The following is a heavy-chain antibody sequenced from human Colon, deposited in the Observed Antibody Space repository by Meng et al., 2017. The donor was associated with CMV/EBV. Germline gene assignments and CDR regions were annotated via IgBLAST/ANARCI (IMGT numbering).Heavy chain of an antibody. CDR3: ARSTPDDSSGYLGY. V-gene: IGHV4-31*02. J-gene: IGHJ4*02. D-gene: IGHD3-22*01. Sequence: SRGSMSSGGYYWSWIRQHPGTGLEWIGHIYYSGSTHYIPSLKSRVTISVDTSKNQSSLKLSSVTAADTAVYYCARSTPDDSSGYLGYWGQGTLVTVSS. CDR1: RGSMSSGGYY. CDR2: IYYSGST.